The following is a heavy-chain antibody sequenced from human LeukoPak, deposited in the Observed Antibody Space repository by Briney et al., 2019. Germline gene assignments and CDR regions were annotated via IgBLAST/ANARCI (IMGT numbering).Heavy chain of an antibody. CDR3: DSRVVTARTIDY. CDR2: INHSGST. Sequence: SETLSLTCAVYGGSFSGYYWSWMRQPPGKGLEWIGEINHSGSTNYNPSLKSRVTISVDTSKNQFSLKLSSVTAADTAVYYCDSRVVTARTIDYWGQGTLVTVSS. V-gene: IGHV4-34*01. D-gene: IGHD2-21*02. J-gene: IGHJ4*02. CDR1: GGSFSGYY.